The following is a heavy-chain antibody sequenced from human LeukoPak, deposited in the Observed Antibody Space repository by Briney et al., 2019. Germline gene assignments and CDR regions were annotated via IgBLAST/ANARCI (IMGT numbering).Heavy chain of an antibody. D-gene: IGHD2-2*01. CDR3: ARGLCSSTSCYFHYYYYMDV. V-gene: IGHV4-38-2*02. CDR1: GYSISSGYY. Sequence: SETLSLTCTVSGYSISSGYYWGWIRQPPGKGLEWIGSINHSGSTNYNPSLKSRVTISVDTSKNQFSLKLSSVTAADTAVYYCARGLCSSTSCYFHYYYYMDVWGKGTTVTVSS. CDR2: INHSGST. J-gene: IGHJ6*03.